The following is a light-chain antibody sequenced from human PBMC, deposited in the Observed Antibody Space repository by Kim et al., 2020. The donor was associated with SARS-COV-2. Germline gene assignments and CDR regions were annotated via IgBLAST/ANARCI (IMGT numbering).Light chain of an antibody. CDR3: QTWGTGPCV. V-gene: IGLV4-69*01. J-gene: IGLJ3*02. CDR1: SGHSSDP. Sequence: QLVLTQSPSASASLGASVKLTCTLSSGHSSDPIAWHQQQPEKGPRYLMKFNSDGSPIKGDGIPDRFSGSISGAERYLTISSLQSEDEADYYCQTWGTGPCVFGGGTQLTVL. CDR2: FNSDGSP.